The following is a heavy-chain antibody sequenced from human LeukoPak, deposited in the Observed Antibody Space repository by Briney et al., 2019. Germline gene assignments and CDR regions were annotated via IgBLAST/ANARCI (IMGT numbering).Heavy chain of an antibody. CDR2: ISSSSSYI. CDR3: ARESGTTMFFDY. D-gene: IGHD1-7*01. V-gene: IGHV3-21*04. CDR1: GFTFSSYS. J-gene: IGHJ4*02. Sequence: GGSLRLSCAASGFTFSSYSMNWVRQAPGKGLEWVSSISSSSSYIYYADSVKGRFTISRDNSKNTLYLQMNSLRAEDTAVYYCARESGTTMFFDYWGQGTLVTVSS.